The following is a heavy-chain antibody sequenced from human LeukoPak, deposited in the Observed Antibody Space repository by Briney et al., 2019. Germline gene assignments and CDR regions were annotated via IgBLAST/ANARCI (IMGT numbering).Heavy chain of an antibody. J-gene: IGHJ4*02. V-gene: IGHV4-39*01. CDR3: ARRSDSGSDDGEDYFDY. D-gene: IGHD1-26*01. CDR2: IYYDGST. Sequence: SETLSLACTVSGGSINSSTYYWGWIRQPPGKGLEWIGSIYYDGSTYYNPSLKSRVTISVDTSKNQFSLKLTSVTAADTAVYFCARRSDSGSDDGEDYFDYWGQGTLVTVSS. CDR1: GGSINSSTYY.